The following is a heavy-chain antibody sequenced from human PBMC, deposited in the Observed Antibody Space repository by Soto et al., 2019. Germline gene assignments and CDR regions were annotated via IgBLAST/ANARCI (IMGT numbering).Heavy chain of an antibody. CDR1: GYNFATYW. CDR3: ARERATGDSYFEF. V-gene: IGHV5-51*01. D-gene: IGHD4-17*01. CDR2: IYPSDSDT. J-gene: IGHJ4*02. Sequence: SCKASGYNFATYWIGWVRQMPGKGLEWMAIIYPSDSDTRYSPSFPGQVTISADKSISTTYLQWSSLKASDTAMYYCARERATGDSYFEFWGQGTLVTVSS.